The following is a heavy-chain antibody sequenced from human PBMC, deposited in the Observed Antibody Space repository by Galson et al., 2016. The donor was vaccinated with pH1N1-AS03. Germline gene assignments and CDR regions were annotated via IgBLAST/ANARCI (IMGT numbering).Heavy chain of an antibody. CDR2: INARGDDT. CDR1: GFIFSTFA. Sequence: SLRLSCAGSGFIFSTFAMSWVRQAQGKGLEWVSSINARGDDTYYADSVKGRFTISRDNSRDTLYLQMNSLRAEDTAVYYCVRRSPWGSAGTYYFDYWGQGTLVTVSS. D-gene: IGHD1/OR15-1a*01. J-gene: IGHJ4*02. CDR3: VRRSPWGSAGTYYFDY. V-gene: IGHV3-23*01.